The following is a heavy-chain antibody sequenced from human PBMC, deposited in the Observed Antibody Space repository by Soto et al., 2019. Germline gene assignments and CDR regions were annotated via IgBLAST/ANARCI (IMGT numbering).Heavy chain of an antibody. Sequence: QVQLVQSGAEVKKPGASVKVSGKASGYTFTSYGISWVRQAPGQGLEGMGWISAYNGNTNYAQKLQGRVTMTTGTSTSTAYMELRSLRSDDTAVYYCARSDCSGGSCYLFWFDPWGQGTLVTVSS. CDR2: ISAYNGNT. CDR3: ARSDCSGGSCYLFWFDP. V-gene: IGHV1-18*01. CDR1: GYTFTSYG. D-gene: IGHD2-15*01. J-gene: IGHJ5*02.